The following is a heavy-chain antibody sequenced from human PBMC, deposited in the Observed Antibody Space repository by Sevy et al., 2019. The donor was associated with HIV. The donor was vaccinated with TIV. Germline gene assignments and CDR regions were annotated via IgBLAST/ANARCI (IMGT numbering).Heavy chain of an antibody. V-gene: IGHV1-2*02. D-gene: IGHD5-18*01. J-gene: IGHJ4*02. CDR2: INPNSGDT. CDR1: GYTFTGYF. CDR3: ASPGGYRYGSLLDY. Sequence: ASVKFSCKASGYTFTGYFIHWVRQAPGQGLEWMGWINPNSGDTNYAQKFQGRVTVTRDTSINTAYMELSRLRSDDTAVYYCASPGGYRYGSLLDYWGQGTLVTVSS.